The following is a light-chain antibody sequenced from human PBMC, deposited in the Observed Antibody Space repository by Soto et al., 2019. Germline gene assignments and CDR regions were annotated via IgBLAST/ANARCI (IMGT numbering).Light chain of an antibody. V-gene: IGKV1-39*01. CDR3: HQTYGTTRT. Sequence: IPMTPSPPSLSASVGARVTITCSARQSIRKYLYWYQQKPGEAPNLLIYAASILQSGVPSRFSGSSSGTDFTLTITSLQPEDFATYYCHQTYGTTRTFGQGTKVEIK. J-gene: IGKJ1*01. CDR2: AAS. CDR1: QSIRKY.